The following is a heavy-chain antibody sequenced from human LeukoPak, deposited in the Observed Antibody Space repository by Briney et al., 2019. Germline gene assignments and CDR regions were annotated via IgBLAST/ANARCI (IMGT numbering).Heavy chain of an antibody. Sequence: PSETLSLTCTVSGGSISSSSYYWGWIRQPPGKGLEWIGSIYYSGSTYYNPSLKSRVTISVDTPKNQFSLKLSSVTAADTAVYYCARRGCSSTSCYGYYFDYWGQGTLVTVSS. CDR1: GGSISSSSYY. V-gene: IGHV4-39*01. CDR3: ARRGCSSTSCYGYYFDY. CDR2: IYYSGST. J-gene: IGHJ4*02. D-gene: IGHD2-2*01.